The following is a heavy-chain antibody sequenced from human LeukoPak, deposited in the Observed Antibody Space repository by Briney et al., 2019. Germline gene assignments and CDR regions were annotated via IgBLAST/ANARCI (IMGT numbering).Heavy chain of an antibody. CDR3: LRENHDSGWSFDY. V-gene: IGHV3-7*01. Sequence: GGSPRLSCSAPGFTFSSYGMNWVRQAPGKGLEWVANINQGGSEKYYVDSVKGRFTISRDNAKNSLYLEMNSPRAEDTAVYYCLRENHDSGWSFDYWGQGTLVTVSS. CDR2: INQGGSEK. CDR1: GFTFSSYG. J-gene: IGHJ4*02. D-gene: IGHD3-22*01.